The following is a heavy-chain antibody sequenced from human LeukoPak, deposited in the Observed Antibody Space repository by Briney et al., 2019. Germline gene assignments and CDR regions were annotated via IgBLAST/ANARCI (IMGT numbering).Heavy chain of an antibody. V-gene: IGHV3-30*02. CDR3: AKGAGYSYGYEVDY. CDR2: IRYDGSNK. CDR1: GFTFSSYG. D-gene: IGHD5-18*01. J-gene: IGHJ4*02. Sequence: PGGSLRLSCAAPGFTFSSYGIHWVRQAPGKGLEWVAFIRYDGSNKYYADSVKGRFTISRGNSKNTLYLQMNSLRAEDTAVYYCAKGAGYSYGYEVDYWGQGTLVTVSS.